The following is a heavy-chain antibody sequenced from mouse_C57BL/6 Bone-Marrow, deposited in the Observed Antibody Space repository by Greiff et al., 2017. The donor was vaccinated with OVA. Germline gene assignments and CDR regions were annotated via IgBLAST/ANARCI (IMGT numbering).Heavy chain of an antibody. D-gene: IGHD3-2*02. CDR3: ARDDSSGYYSMDY. CDR1: GFTFSDFY. V-gene: IGHV7-1*01. J-gene: IGHJ4*01. Sequence: EVKLMESGGGLVQSGRSLRLSCATSGFTFSDFYMEWVRQAPGKGLEWIAASRNNANDYTTEYSASVKGRFIVSRDTSQSILYLQMNALRAEDTAIYYCARDDSSGYYSMDYWGQGPSVTVSS. CDR2: SRNNANDYTT.